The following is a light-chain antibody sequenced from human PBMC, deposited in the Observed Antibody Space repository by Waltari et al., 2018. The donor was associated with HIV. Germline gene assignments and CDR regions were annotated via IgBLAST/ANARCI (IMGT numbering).Light chain of an antibody. J-gene: IGLJ2*01. CDR2: YKSDSDK. V-gene: IGLV5-45*01. CDR3: MIWHSSAVV. CDR1: SGINVGTYR. Sequence: QSALTQPASVSGSPGASASLTCTLRSGINVGTYRIYWYQQKPGSPPQYLLRYKSDSDKQQGSGVPSRFSGSKDASANAGILLISGLQSEDEADYYCMIWHSSAVVFGGGTKLTVL.